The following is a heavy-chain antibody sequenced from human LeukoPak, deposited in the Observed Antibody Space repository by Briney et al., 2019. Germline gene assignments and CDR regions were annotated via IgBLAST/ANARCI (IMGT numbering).Heavy chain of an antibody. J-gene: IGHJ4*02. V-gene: IGHV3-23*01. D-gene: IGHD6-13*01. CDR3: ARDTLSSSWYGTQPYFDY. CDR2: ISGSGGST. CDR1: GFTFSSYA. Sequence: GGSLRLSCAASGFTFSSYAMTWVRQAPGKGLEWVSTISGSGGSTYYADSVKGRFTISRDNAKNSLSLQMNSLRAEDTAVYYCARDTLSSSWYGTQPYFDYWGQGTLVTVSS.